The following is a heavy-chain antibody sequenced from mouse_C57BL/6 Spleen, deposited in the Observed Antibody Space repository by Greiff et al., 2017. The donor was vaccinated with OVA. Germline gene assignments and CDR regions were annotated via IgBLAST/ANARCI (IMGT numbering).Heavy chain of an antibody. J-gene: IGHJ1*03. D-gene: IGHD2-4*01. CDR2: INPNNGGT. Sequence: VQLQQSGPELVKPGASVKISCKASGYTFTDYNMHWVKQSHGKSLEWIGYINPNNGGTSYNQKFKGKATLTVNKSSSTAYMELRSLTSEDSAVYYCARYDYDGYWYFDVWGTGTTVTVSS. CDR3: ARYDYDGYWYFDV. CDR1: GYTFTDYN. V-gene: IGHV1-22*01.